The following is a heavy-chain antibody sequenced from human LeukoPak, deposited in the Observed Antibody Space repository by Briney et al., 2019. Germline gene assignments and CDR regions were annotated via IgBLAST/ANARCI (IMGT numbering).Heavy chain of an antibody. D-gene: IGHD1-26*01. CDR2: ISSSSTI. CDR3: ARREVPNFDY. V-gene: IGHV3-48*01. J-gene: IGHJ4*02. CDR1: GFTFSSYS. Sequence: PGGSLRLSCAASGFTFSSYSMNWVRQAPGKGLEWVSYISSSSTIYYADSVKGRFTISRDNAKNSLYLQMNSLRAEDTAVYYCARREVPNFDYWGQGTLATVSS.